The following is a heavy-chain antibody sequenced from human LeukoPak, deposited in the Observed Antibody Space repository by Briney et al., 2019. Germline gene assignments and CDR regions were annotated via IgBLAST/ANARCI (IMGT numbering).Heavy chain of an antibody. CDR2: ISYDGSDK. V-gene: IGHV3-30*18. D-gene: IGHD3-10*01. Sequence: GGSLRLSCVVSGFTFSTYAMHWVRQAPGKGLEWVAIISYDGSDKYYAESVKGRFTIYKDNSKNTLYLQMNSLRAEDTAVYYCAKDIRNDRFGGPGKYWGQGALVTVSS. CDR1: GFTFSTYA. J-gene: IGHJ4*02. CDR3: AKDIRNDRFGGPGKY.